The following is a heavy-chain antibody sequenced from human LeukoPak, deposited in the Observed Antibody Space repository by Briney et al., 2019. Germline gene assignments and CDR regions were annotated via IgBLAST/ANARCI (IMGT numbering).Heavy chain of an antibody. CDR3: ARDSRYYDSSGYIP. CDR1: GGSISSGGYY. J-gene: IGHJ5*02. D-gene: IGHD3-22*01. Sequence: PSETLSLTCTVSGGSISSGGYYWSWIRQHPGKGLEWIGYIYYSGSSYYNPSLKSRVTISVDTSKNQFSLKLSSVTAADTAVYYCARDSRYYDSSGYIPWGQGTLVTVSS. CDR2: IYYSGSS. V-gene: IGHV4-31*03.